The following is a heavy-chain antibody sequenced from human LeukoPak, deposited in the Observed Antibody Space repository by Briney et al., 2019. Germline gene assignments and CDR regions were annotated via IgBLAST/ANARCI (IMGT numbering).Heavy chain of an antibody. V-gene: IGHV3-7*01. Sequence: PGGSLRLSCAASGFTFSSYWMSWVRQAPGKGLEWVANIKQDGSEKYYVDSVKGRFTISRDNAKNSLYLQMNSLRAEDTAVYYCARDPYCSGGSCYYYYGMDVWGQGTTVTVSS. D-gene: IGHD2-15*01. J-gene: IGHJ6*02. CDR3: ARDPYCSGGSCYYYYGMDV. CDR2: IKQDGSEK. CDR1: GFTFSSYW.